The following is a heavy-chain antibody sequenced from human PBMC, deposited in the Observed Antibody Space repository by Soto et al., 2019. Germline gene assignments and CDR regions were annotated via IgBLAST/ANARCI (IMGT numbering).Heavy chain of an antibody. J-gene: IGHJ5*02. V-gene: IGHV1-3*01. D-gene: IGHD3-10*01. CDR3: ARASGRSKLLPYYFDP. CDR1: GYSFATSA. CDR2: INPATGDT. Sequence: QVRLVQSGAEVQKPGASVRISCQASGYSFATSAIHWVRQAPGQSLEWMGWINPATGDTKYSHNVRGRLTFALDASATAVYMDLRSLSSHDTAVYYCARASGRSKLLPYYFDPWGRGTLVTVSS.